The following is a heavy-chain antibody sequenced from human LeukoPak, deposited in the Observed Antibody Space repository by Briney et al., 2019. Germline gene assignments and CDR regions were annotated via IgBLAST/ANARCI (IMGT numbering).Heavy chain of an antibody. V-gene: IGHV3-23*01. CDR2: IGGSGGFIT. CDR3: AKATGYLL. CDR1: GFTFSAHG. J-gene: IGHJ4*02. Sequence: GGSLRLSCAASGFTFSAHGMNWVRQSPGRGLEWVSGIGGSGGFITYYADSVKGRFTISRANSENTLYLQMNNLRAEDTAVYYCAKATGYLLWGQGTLVTVSS. D-gene: IGHD1-14*01.